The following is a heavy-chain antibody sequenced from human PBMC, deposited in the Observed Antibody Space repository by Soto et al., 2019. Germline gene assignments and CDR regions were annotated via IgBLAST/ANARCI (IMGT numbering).Heavy chain of an antibody. CDR1: GFTFSSYG. J-gene: IGHJ4*02. CDR2: ITYDGSNK. V-gene: IGHV3-30*18. D-gene: IGHD3-22*01. Sequence: QVQLVESGGGVVQPGRSLRLSCAASGFTFSSYGIHWVRQAPGKGLEWVAVITYDGSNKYYADSVKGRFTISRDISKNTLYLQMNSLRAEDTAVYYCAKGRLAPNYYDSSGYYSPEFDFWGQGTLVTVSS. CDR3: AKGRLAPNYYDSSGYYSPEFDF.